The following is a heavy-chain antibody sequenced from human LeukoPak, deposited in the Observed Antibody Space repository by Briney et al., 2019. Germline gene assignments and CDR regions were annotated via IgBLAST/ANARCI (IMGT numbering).Heavy chain of an antibody. V-gene: IGHV4-4*07. CDR3: XXXXXXXXXXY. Sequence: VXXXSXXSYXWCWIRQPAXKGXXWIGRIYTSGSTNYNPSLKSRVTMSVDTSKNQFSLKLSSVDAADTAVYYWXXXXXXXXXXYWGQGXXVTVSS. CDR2: IYTSGST. CDR1: XXSXXSYX. J-gene: IGHJ4*02.